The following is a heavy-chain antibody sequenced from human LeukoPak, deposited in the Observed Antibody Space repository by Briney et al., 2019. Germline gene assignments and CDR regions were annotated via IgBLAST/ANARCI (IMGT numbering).Heavy chain of an antibody. D-gene: IGHD6-6*01. CDR2: IYYSGST. V-gene: IGHV4-59*08. CDR3: VRHYSSSRAWFDP. J-gene: IGHJ5*02. Sequence: SETLSLTCTVSGGSISSYYWSWIRQPPGKGLEWIGYIYYSGSTNYNPSLKSRVAISLDTPKNQFSLKLNSVTAADTAVYYCVRHYSSSRAWFDPWGQGTLVTVSS. CDR1: GGSISSYY.